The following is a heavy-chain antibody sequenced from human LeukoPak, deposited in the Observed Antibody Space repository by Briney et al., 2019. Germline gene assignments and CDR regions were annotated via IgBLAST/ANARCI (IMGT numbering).Heavy chain of an antibody. CDR1: GYTFTGYY. CDR2: INPNSGGT. D-gene: IGHD5-24*01. CDR3: ARLGDFDY. V-gene: IGHV1-2*02. Sequence: GASVKASCKASGYTFTGYYMHWVRQAPGQGLEWMVLINPNSGGTNYAQKFQGRVTKTRDTSISTAYMELSRLRSYDTAVYYCARLGDFDYWGQGTLVTVSS. J-gene: IGHJ4*02.